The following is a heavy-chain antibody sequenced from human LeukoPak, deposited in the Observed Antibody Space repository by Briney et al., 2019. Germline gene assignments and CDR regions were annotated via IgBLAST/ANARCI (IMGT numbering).Heavy chain of an antibody. D-gene: IGHD3-22*01. Sequence: ASVKVSCKASAYIFSCYYMHWVRQAPGQGLEWMGRINPKSGDTNYAQKFQGRVTMTRDTSISTAYMELSRLRSDDTAVYYCARGLYYYDSSGYSNWFDPWGQGTLVTVSS. CDR3: ARGLYYYDSSGYSNWFDP. CDR2: INPKSGDT. V-gene: IGHV1-2*06. CDR1: AYIFSCYY. J-gene: IGHJ5*02.